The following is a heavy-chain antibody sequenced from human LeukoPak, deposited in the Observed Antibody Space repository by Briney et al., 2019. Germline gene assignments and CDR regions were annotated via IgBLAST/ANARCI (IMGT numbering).Heavy chain of an antibody. CDR2: IYYSGST. CDR1: GGSISSYY. Sequence: SETLSLTCTVSGGSISSYYWRRIRQPPGKGLEWIGYIYYSGSTNYNPSLKSRVTISVDTSKNQFSLKLSSVTAADTAVYYCARDYYYYYMDVWGKGTTVTVSS. J-gene: IGHJ6*03. CDR3: ARDYYYYYMDV. V-gene: IGHV4-59*01.